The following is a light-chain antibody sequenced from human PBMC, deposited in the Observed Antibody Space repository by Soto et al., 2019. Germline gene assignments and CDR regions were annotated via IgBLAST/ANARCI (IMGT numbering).Light chain of an antibody. CDR2: DAS. J-gene: IGKJ1*01. CDR3: QQYNSYST. CDR1: QTISRW. Sequence: DIQMTQSPSTLSASVGDRVTIIGRANQTISRWLAWYQQKPGKAPKLLIYDASSLERGVPSRFSGIGYGTDFSLTISSLQPDDFATYYCQQYNSYSTFGQRSNVDI. V-gene: IGKV1-5*02.